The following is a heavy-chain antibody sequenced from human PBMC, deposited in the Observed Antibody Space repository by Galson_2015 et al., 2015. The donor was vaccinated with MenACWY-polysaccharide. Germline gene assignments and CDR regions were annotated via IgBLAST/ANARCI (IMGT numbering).Heavy chain of an antibody. CDR2: MNPNSGNT. CDR1: GYTFTSYD. V-gene: IGHV1-8*01. CDR3: ARVNPSPGQQPQGY. J-gene: IGHJ4*02. D-gene: IGHD5-18*01. Sequence: SVKVSCKASGYTFTSYDINWVRQATGQGLEWMGWMNPNSGNTGYTQKFQGRVTMTRDTSISTAYMELSSLRSEDTAVYYCARVNPSPGQQPQGYWGQGTLVTVSA.